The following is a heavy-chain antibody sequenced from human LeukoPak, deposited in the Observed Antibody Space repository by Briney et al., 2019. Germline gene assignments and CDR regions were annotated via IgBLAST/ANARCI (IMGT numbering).Heavy chain of an antibody. CDR2: IHTSGST. V-gene: IGHV4-39*07. CDR1: GGSISSSSYY. D-gene: IGHD6-19*01. Sequence: SETLSLTCTVSGGSISSSSYYWGWIRQPPGKGLEWIGRIHTSGSTNYNPSLKSRVTMSVDTSKNQFSLKLSSVTAADTAVYYCARDGGSGWYNYWGQGTLVTVSS. CDR3: ARDGGSGWYNY. J-gene: IGHJ4*02.